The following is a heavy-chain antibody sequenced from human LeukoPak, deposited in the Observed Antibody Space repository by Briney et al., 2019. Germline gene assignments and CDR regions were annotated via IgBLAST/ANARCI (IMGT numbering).Heavy chain of an antibody. D-gene: IGHD3-10*01. CDR2: INSDGSEG. J-gene: IGHJ4*02. CDR3: ARGRSGSHHFDS. V-gene: IGHV3-7*01. CDR1: GFTFSGFW. Sequence: GGSLRLSCAVSGFTFSGFWMSWSRQAPGKGLEWVASINSDGSEGYYADVVKGRFTISRDNAKNSLYLQMNSLRADDTAVYYCARGRSGSHHFDSWGQGTLVTVPS.